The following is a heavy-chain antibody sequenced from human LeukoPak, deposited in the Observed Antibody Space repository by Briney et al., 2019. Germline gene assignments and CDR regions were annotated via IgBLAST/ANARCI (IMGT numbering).Heavy chain of an antibody. CDR3: AKDDYFYGDYEALLIDY. J-gene: IGHJ4*02. D-gene: IGHD4-17*01. CDR2: ISDSGVGT. CDR1: GFIFSKNA. V-gene: IGHV3-23*01. Sequence: GGSLRLSCEASGFIFSKNAMSWVRQAPGKGLEWAAGISDSGVGTYYADSVKGRFTISRDNSKNTLYLQMNRLRAEDTAVYYCAKDDYFYGDYEALLIDYWGQGTLVTVSS.